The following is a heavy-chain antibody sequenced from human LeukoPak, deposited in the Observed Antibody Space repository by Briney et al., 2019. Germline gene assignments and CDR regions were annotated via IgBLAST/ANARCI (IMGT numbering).Heavy chain of an antibody. V-gene: IGHV3-11*06. CDR3: ARDSMIVVARYGMDV. CDR2: ISSSSSYT. Sequence: SLSLSFEASGFAFRDYYMSWIRQAKEKGLEWVSYISSSSSYTNYADSVKGRFTISRDNAKNSLYLQMNSLRAEDTAVYYCARDSMIVVARYGMDVWGQGTTVTVSS. CDR1: GFAFRDYY. D-gene: IGHD3-22*01. J-gene: IGHJ6*02.